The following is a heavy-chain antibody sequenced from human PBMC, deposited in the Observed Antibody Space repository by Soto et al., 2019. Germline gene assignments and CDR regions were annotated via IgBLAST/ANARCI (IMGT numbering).Heavy chain of an antibody. D-gene: IGHD6-13*01. V-gene: IGHV1-2*02. CDR2: FNPNSGGT. J-gene: IGHJ4*02. CDR1: GYTFTGYY. CDR3: ARRVGYSSSWYEGDY. Sequence: QVQLVQSGAEVKKPGASVKVSCKASGYTFTGYYMHWVRQAPGQGLEWMGWFNPNSGGTNYAQKFQGRVTMTRDTSISTAYMELSRLRSDDTAVYYCARRVGYSSSWYEGDYWGQGTLVTVSS.